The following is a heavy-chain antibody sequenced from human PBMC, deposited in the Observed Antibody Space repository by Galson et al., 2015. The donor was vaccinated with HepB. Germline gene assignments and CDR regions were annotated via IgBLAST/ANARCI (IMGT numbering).Heavy chain of an antibody. V-gene: IGHV4-59*01. CDR2: IYYSGST. CDR1: GGSISSYY. D-gene: IGHD3-22*01. Sequence: ETLSLTCTVSGGSISSYYWSWVRQPPGKGLEWIGYIYYSGSTNYNPSLKSRVTISVDTSKNQFSLKLSSVTAADTAVYYCARGGGYYDSSGYRLGFFDYWGQGTLVTVSS. CDR3: ARGGGYYDSSGYRLGFFDY. J-gene: IGHJ4*02.